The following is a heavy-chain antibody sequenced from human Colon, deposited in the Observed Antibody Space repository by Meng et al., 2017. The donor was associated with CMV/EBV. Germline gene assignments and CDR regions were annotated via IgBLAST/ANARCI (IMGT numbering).Heavy chain of an antibody. D-gene: IGHD1-1*01. CDR3: ARHDYHNWNDYCFDI. V-gene: IGHV3-11*04. J-gene: IGHJ4*02. Sequence: GESLKISCAASGFTFSDYLMSWIRQAPGKGLEWISNITRSGTSVWYADSVKGRVTISRDNANNSLFLQMNDLRAEDTAVYYCARHDYHNWNDYCFDIWGQGTLVTVSS. CDR1: GFTFSDYL. CDR2: ITRSGTSV.